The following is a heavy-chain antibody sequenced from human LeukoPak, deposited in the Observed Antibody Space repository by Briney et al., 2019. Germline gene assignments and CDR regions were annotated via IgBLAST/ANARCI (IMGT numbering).Heavy chain of an antibody. D-gene: IGHD2-2*01. CDR2: IYTSGST. J-gene: IGHJ3*02. V-gene: IGHV4-4*07. CDR1: GGSISSYY. Sequence: SETLSLTCTVSGGSISSYYWSWIRQPAGKGLEWIGRIYTSGSTNYNPSLKSRVTMSVDTSKNQFSLELSSVTAADTAVYYCARICSSTSCYYSAFDIWGQETMVTVSS. CDR3: ARICSSTSCYYSAFDI.